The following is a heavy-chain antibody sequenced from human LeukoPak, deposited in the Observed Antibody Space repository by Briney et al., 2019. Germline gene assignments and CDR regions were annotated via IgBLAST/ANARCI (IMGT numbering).Heavy chain of an antibody. D-gene: IGHD2-21*02. Sequence: SETLSLTCAVYGGSFSGYYWSWIRQPPGKGLEWIGEVYHSGSTNYNPSLKSRVTISVDTSKNQFSLKLSSVTAADMAVYYCARGHSSVVTAIPYYFDFRGQGTLVTVSS. CDR3: ARGHSSVVTAIPYYFDF. J-gene: IGHJ4*02. V-gene: IGHV4-34*01. CDR2: VYHSGST. CDR1: GGSFSGYY.